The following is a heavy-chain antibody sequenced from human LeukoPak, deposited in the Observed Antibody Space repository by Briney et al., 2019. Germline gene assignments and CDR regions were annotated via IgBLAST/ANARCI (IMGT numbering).Heavy chain of an antibody. J-gene: IGHJ6*03. V-gene: IGHV1-69*13. CDR3: ARGRRELLGAGYYYYYYMDV. Sequence: WASVKVSCKASGGTFSSYAISWVRQAPGQGLEWMGGIIPIFGTANYAQKFQGRVTITADESTSTAYMELSSLRSEDTAVYYCARGRRELLGAGYYYYYYMDVWGKGTTVTVSS. D-gene: IGHD1-26*01. CDR1: GGTFSSYA. CDR2: IIPIFGTA.